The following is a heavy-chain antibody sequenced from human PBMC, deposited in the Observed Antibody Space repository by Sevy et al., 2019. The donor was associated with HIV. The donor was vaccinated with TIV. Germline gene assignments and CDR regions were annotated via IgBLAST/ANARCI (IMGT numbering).Heavy chain of an antibody. Sequence: GGSLRLSCAASGFTFSKYSMSWVRQPPGKGLEWVSILSFGWGEINYADSVKGRFTISRDNSKSSVYLQMNNLRPEDTAVYYCAREGCTKPHDYWGQGTLVTVSS. D-gene: IGHD2-8*01. CDR2: LSFGWGEI. V-gene: IGHV3-23*01. J-gene: IGHJ4*02. CDR3: AREGCTKPHDY. CDR1: GFTFSKYS.